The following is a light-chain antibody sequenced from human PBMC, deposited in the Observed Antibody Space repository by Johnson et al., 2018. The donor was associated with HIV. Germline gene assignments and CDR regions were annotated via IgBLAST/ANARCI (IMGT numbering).Light chain of an antibody. CDR3: GTWDSSLSTGF. V-gene: IGLV1-51*01. J-gene: IGLJ1*01. Sequence: QPVLTQPPSVSAAPGQKVTISCSGSSSNIGNNYVSWYQQLPGRAPKLLIYDNNKRPSGIPDRFSGSKSGTSATLGITGLQTGDEADYYCGTWDSSLSTGFFGSGTKGTVL. CDR1: SSNIGNNY. CDR2: DNN.